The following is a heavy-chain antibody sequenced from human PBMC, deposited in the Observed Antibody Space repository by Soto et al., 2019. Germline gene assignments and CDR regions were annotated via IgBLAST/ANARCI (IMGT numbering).Heavy chain of an antibody. CDR1: GGTFSTYP. CDR3: ARLRASNYEAYQH. Sequence: QVQLVQSGAEVKKPGSSVKVSCKASGGTFSTYPISWVRQAPGQGLEWMGGINPIFGTANYAQKLQGRVTLTAEESTTTAYMQLSSLRSDDTDVYYLARLRASNYEAYQHWGQGTLVTVSS. D-gene: IGHD4-4*01. J-gene: IGHJ1*01. CDR2: INPIFGTA. V-gene: IGHV1-69*12.